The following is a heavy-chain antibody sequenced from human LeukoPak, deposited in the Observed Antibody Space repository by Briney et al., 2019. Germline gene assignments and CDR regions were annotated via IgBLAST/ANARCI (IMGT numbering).Heavy chain of an antibody. CDR2: ISGSGDST. Sequence: PGGSLRLSCAASGFTFNSYAMSWVRQAPGKGLEWVSGISGSGDSTFHADSVKGRFTISRDNSENTLYLQMNSLRADDTAVYYCAKDLSDFWSGRNFDYWGQGTLVTVSS. V-gene: IGHV3-23*01. D-gene: IGHD3-3*01. J-gene: IGHJ4*02. CDR3: AKDLSDFWSGRNFDY. CDR1: GFTFNSYA.